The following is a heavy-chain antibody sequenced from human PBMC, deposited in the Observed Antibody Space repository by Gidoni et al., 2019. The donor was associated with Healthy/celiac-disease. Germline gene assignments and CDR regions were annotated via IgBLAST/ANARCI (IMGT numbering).Heavy chain of an antibody. V-gene: IGHV3-30*18. Sequence: QVQLEESGGGVVQPGRSLRLSCAASGFTFNSYGMHWVRQSQGKGRAWGAVISYDGSNKYYADSVKGRFTISRDNSKNTLYLQMNSLRAEDTAVYYCAKERITMIVVPCPPDQWGQGTLVTVSS. CDR1: GFTFNSYG. D-gene: IGHD3-22*01. CDR2: ISYDGSNK. CDR3: AKERITMIVVPCPPDQ. J-gene: IGHJ1*01.